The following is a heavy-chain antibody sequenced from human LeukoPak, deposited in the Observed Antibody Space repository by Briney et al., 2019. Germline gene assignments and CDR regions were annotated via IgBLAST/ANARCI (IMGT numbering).Heavy chain of an antibody. Sequence: SVKVSCKASGYTFTGYYLHWVRQAPGQGFEWMGRNIPILDVTNYAQKFQGRVTITADQSTSTAYMELSRLRSEDTAVYYCAGGGGVDILTGFQYWGQGTLVTVSS. CDR1: GYTFTGYY. V-gene: IGHV1-69*04. CDR2: NIPILDVT. CDR3: AGGGGVDILTGFQY. D-gene: IGHD3-9*01. J-gene: IGHJ4*02.